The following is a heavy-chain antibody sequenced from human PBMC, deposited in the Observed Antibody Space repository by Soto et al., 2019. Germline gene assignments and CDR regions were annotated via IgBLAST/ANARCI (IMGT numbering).Heavy chain of an antibody. CDR2: ISSSSSYI. V-gene: IGHV3-21*01. D-gene: IGHD6-13*01. CDR3: ARAPAAGTVFDY. CDR1: GFTFSSYS. J-gene: IGHJ4*02. Sequence: GGSLRLSCAASGFTFSSYSMNWVRQAPGKGLEWVSSISSSSSYIYYADSVKGRFTISRDNAKNSLYLQMNSLRAEDTAVYYCARAPAAGTVFDYWGQGTLVTVSS.